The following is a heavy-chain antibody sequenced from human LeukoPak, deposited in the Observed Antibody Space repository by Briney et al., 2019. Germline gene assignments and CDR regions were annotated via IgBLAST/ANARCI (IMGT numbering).Heavy chain of an antibody. CDR2: IKPDGSEK. J-gene: IGHJ3*02. CDR3: ASGNWNDRAFDI. V-gene: IGHV3-7*01. CDR1: GFTFSSCW. Sequence: GGSLRLSCAASGFTFSSCWMNWVRQAPGKGLEGGANIKPDGSEKYYVDSVKGRFTISRDNAKNSLYLQMNSLRDEDTAVYYCASGNWNDRAFDIWGQGTMVAVSS. D-gene: IGHD1-20*01.